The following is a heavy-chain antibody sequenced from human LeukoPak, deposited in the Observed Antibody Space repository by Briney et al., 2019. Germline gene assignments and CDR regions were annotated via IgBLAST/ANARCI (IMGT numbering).Heavy chain of an antibody. J-gene: IGHJ4*02. CDR3: VRDSNLSFDY. Sequence: GGSLRLSCAASGLTLSSYWMHWVRQAPGKXLVWVSHINTDGTATTYADSVKGRFTISRDNAKNTLYLQMNSLRAEDTAVYYCVRDSNLSFDYWGQGDLVTVSS. D-gene: IGHD1-14*01. CDR1: GLTLSSYW. CDR2: INTDGTAT. V-gene: IGHV3-74*01.